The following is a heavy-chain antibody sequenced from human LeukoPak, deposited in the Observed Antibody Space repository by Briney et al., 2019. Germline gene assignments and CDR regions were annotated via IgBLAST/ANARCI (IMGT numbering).Heavy chain of an antibody. J-gene: IGHJ5*02. CDR1: GFTFSSYR. D-gene: IGHD2-2*01. Sequence: GGSLRLSCAASGFTFSSYRMHWVRQAPGKGLEWVAVISYDGSNKYYADSVKGRFTISRDNSKNTLYLQMNSLRTEDTALYHCAKGCSSTSCLSDPWGQGTLVTVYS. V-gene: IGHV3-30*18. CDR3: AKGCSSTSCLSDP. CDR2: ISYDGSNK.